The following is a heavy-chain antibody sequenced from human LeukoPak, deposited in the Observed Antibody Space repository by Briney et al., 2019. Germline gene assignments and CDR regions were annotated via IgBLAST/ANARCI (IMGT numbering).Heavy chain of an antibody. D-gene: IGHD6-13*01. Sequence: ASVKVSCKASGYTFTSSYMHWVRQAPGQGLEWMGIINPSDSSTSYAQKFQGRVTMTRDTSTSTVYMELSSLRSEDTAVYYCARDSGYSSSWYYFDYWGQGTLVTVSS. CDR3: ARDSGYSSSWYYFDY. V-gene: IGHV1-46*01. J-gene: IGHJ4*02. CDR2: INPSDSST. CDR1: GYTFTSSY.